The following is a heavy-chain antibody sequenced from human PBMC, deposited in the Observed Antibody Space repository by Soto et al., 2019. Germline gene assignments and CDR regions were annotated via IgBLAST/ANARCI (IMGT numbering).Heavy chain of an antibody. V-gene: IGHV4-34*01. CDR1: GGSFSGYY. Sequence: NPSETLSLTCAVYGGSFSGYYWTWIRQTPGKGLEWIGEINHSGSTNYMPSLKSRVSISADSSKKQFFLNLTSVTAADTAVYYCARGECSSNYCFTRWALDIWGQGTVVTV. J-gene: IGHJ3*02. CDR3: ARGECSSNYCFTRWALDI. D-gene: IGHD2-2*01. CDR2: INHSGST.